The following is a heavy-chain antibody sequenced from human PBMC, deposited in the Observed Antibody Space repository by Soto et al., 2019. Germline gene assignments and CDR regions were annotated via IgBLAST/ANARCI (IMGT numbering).Heavy chain of an antibody. V-gene: IGHV1-69*12. D-gene: IGHD4-17*01. CDR1: GGTFSSYA. Sequence: QVQLVQSGAEVKKPGSSVKVSCKASGGTFSSYAISWVRQAPGQGLEWMGGIIPIFGTANYAQKFQGRVTITADESTSTAYIELSSRRSEDTAVYYCASPSGDYEVFGYWGQGTLFTVSS. CDR3: ASPSGDYEVFGY. J-gene: IGHJ4*02. CDR2: IIPIFGTA.